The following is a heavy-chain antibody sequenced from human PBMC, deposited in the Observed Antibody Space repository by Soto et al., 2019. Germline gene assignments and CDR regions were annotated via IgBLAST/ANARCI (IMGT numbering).Heavy chain of an antibody. Sequence: GESLKISWKGAGYSFTSYWIGWVRQMPGKGLEWMGIIYPGDSDTRYSPSFKGQVTISADKSTKTAYLQWGGLKASDTAMYYCASGHAAVPRGYCSGGSCQHYYYYYMDVWGKGTTVTVSS. CDR2: IYPGDSDT. V-gene: IGHV5-51*01. CDR1: GYSFTSYW. CDR3: ASGHAAVPRGYCSGGSCQHYYYYYMDV. D-gene: IGHD2-15*01. J-gene: IGHJ6*03.